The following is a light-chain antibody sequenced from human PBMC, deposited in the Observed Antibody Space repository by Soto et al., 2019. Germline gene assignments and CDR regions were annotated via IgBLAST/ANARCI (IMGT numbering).Light chain of an antibody. J-gene: IGKJ2*01. CDR1: QSISTY. V-gene: IGKV3-11*01. CDR2: DAS. Sequence: IVLTQSPATLSLSPGERATLSCRASQSISTYLAWYQQKPGQAPRLLIYDASNRATGTPARFSGSGSGTEFNLNISSLEPEDFAVYYCLQRSHWPPFTFGQGTKLEL. CDR3: LQRSHWPPFT.